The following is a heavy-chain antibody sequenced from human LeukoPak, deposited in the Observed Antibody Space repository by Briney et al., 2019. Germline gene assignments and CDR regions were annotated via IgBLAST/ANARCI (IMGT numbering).Heavy chain of an antibody. Sequence: PGESLKISCRVSGYSFTNYWISWVRQMPGKGLEWMGRIDPSDSYTNYSPSFQGHVTISADKSISTAYLQWSSLKASDTAMYYCARHGPEGSGSYIGYYYYGMDVWGQGTTVTVSS. CDR3: ARHGPEGSGSYIGYYYYGMDV. J-gene: IGHJ6*02. D-gene: IGHD1-26*01. CDR2: IDPSDSYT. CDR1: GYSFTNYW. V-gene: IGHV5-10-1*01.